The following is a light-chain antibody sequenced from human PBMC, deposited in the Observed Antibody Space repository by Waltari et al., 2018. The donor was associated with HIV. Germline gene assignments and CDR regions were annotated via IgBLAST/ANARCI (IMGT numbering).Light chain of an antibody. Sequence: DIQMTQSPSSLSAYVGDRVTITCRASQSINTNLHWYQQKPGKAPCLVMYHASTLQSGVPSRFSGSVSGTDFTLTISSLRPEDFATYYCQQTNILPRTFGPGTKVE. CDR2: HAS. J-gene: IGKJ1*01. V-gene: IGKV1-39*01. CDR1: QSINTN. CDR3: QQTNILPRT.